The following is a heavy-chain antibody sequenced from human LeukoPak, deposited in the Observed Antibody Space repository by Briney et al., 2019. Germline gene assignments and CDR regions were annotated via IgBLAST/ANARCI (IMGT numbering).Heavy chain of an antibody. Sequence: SETLSLTCAVYGGSFSGYYWSWIRQPPGKGLEWIGYIYYSGSTNYNPSLKSRVTISVDTSKNQFSLKLSSVTAADTAVYYCARRRIITMSFQHWGQGTLVTVSS. J-gene: IGHJ1*01. CDR2: IYYSGST. CDR1: GGSFSGYY. V-gene: IGHV4-59*12. CDR3: ARRRIITMSFQH. D-gene: IGHD3-10*02.